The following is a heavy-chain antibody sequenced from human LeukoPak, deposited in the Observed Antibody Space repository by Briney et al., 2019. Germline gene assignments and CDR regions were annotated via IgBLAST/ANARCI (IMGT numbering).Heavy chain of an antibody. Sequence: SGPALSKPTQTLTLTCTFSGFTLSTSGMCVSWIRQPPGKALERPARLYWDDDKYYSTSPNTRLLIPKTTCKTHVVLTMTNMDPVDTATYYCARAVPYSSGWYFDYCGQGTLVTASS. CDR3: ARAVPYSSGWYFDY. CDR1: GFTLSTSGMC. V-gene: IGHV2-70*11. CDR2: LYWDDDK. D-gene: IGHD6-19*01. J-gene: IGHJ4*02.